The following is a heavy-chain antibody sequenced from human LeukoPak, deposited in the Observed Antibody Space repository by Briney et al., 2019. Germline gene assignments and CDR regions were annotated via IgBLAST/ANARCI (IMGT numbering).Heavy chain of an antibody. CDR2: ISYDGSNK. J-gene: IGHJ5*02. CDR1: GFTFSSYA. CDR3: AREGPSPRDLNWFDP. D-gene: IGHD6-6*01. Sequence: GRSLRLSCAASGFTFSSYAMHWVRQAPGKGLEWVAVISYDGSNKYYADSVKGRFTISRDNSKNTLYLQMNSLRAEDTAVYYCAREGPSPRDLNWFDPWGQGTLVTVSS. V-gene: IGHV3-30-3*01.